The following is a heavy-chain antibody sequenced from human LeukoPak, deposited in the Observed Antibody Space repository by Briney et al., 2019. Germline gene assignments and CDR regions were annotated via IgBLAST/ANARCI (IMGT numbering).Heavy chain of an antibody. J-gene: IGHJ6*04. CDR1: GFTFSRYW. V-gene: IGHV3-7*01. D-gene: IGHD1-7*01. CDR2: IKQDGSEK. Sequence: VQPGGSLRLSCAASGFTFSRYWMNRVRQAPGKGLEWVANIKQDGSEKYYVDSVKGRFTISRDNAKNSLYLQMNSLRGEETAVYYCARDSIYCRGTTCLLMDVWGKGTTVTVSS. CDR3: ARDSIYCRGTTCLLMDV.